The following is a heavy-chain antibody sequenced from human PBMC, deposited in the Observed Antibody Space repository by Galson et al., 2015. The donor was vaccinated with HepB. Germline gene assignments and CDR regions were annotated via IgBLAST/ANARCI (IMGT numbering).Heavy chain of an antibody. D-gene: IGHD4-11*01. V-gene: IGHV5-10-1*01. J-gene: IGHJ4*02. CDR1: GYSFTSYW. Sequence: QSGAEVKKPGESLTISCKGSGYSFTSYWITWVRQMPGKGLEWMGRIDPSDSYTNYSPSFQGHITISLDKSISTAYLQWDNLQASDTAMYYCARHRVGRPLHYWGQGTLVTVSS. CDR2: IDPSDSYT. CDR3: ARHRVGRPLHY.